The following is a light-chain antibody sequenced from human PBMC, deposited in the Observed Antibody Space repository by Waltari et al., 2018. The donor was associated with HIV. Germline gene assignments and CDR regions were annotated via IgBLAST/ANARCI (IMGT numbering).Light chain of an antibody. CDR3: QQYGDSPIT. CDR2: GAS. J-gene: IGKJ5*01. CDR1: QTITSNF. V-gene: IGKV3-20*01. Sequence: EIVLTQSPGTLSLSPGDRATLSCRASQTITSNFLAWYQQRPGQAPRLLIFGASTRANGIPDRFGGSGSETDFTLALGRLEPEDSAVYYCQQYGDSPITFGQGTRLEI.